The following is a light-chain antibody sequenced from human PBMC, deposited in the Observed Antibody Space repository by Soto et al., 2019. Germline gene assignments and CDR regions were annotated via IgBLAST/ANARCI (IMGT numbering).Light chain of an antibody. CDR3: QQYGSSPPWT. CDR1: QSIRSNY. Sequence: EIVLTQSPGTLSLSPGERATHSCRASQSIRSNYVAWYQQKPGQAPRLLIYGASSRATGIPDRFSGSGSGTDFTLTISRLEPEDFAVYYCQQYGSSPPWTFGQGTKVDIK. V-gene: IGKV3-20*01. CDR2: GAS. J-gene: IGKJ1*01.